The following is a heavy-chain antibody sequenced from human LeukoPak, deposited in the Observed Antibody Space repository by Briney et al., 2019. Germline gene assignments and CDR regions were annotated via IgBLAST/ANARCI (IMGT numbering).Heavy chain of an antibody. CDR3: AKEGNKYSYGYRPYYYYYYMDV. V-gene: IGHV3-43D*03. J-gene: IGHJ6*03. CDR1: GFTFDDYA. D-gene: IGHD5-18*01. Sequence: GGSLRLSCAASGFTFDDYAMHWVRQAPGKGLEWVSLISWDGGSTYYADSVKGRFTISRDNSKNSLYLQMNSLRAEDTALYYCAKEGNKYSYGYRPYYYYYYMDVWGKGTTVTVSS. CDR2: ISWDGGST.